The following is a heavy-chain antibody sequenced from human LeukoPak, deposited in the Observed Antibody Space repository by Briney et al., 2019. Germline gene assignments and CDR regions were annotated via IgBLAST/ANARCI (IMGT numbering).Heavy chain of an antibody. J-gene: IGHJ4*02. Sequence: PGRSLRLSCAASGFTFSSYAMHWVRQAPGKGLERVAVISYDGSNKYYADSVKGRFTISRDNSKNTLYLQMNSLRAEDTAVYYCAREITVTYYFDYWGQGTLVTVSS. CDR3: AREITVTYYFDY. D-gene: IGHD4-11*01. CDR2: ISYDGSNK. CDR1: GFTFSSYA. V-gene: IGHV3-30-3*01.